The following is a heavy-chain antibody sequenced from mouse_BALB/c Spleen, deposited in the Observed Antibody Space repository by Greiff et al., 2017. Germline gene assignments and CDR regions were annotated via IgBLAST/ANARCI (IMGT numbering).Heavy chain of an antibody. CDR2: ISSGGGST. Sequence: EVKLVESGGGLVKPGGSLKLSCAASGFAFSSYDMSWVRQTPEKRLEWVAYISSGGGSTYYPDTVKGRFTISRDNAKNTLYLQMSSLKSEDTAMYYCARDGSSYSFAYWGQGTLVTVSA. CDR3: ARDGSSYSFAY. V-gene: IGHV5-12-1*01. J-gene: IGHJ3*01. D-gene: IGHD1-1*01. CDR1: GFAFSSYD.